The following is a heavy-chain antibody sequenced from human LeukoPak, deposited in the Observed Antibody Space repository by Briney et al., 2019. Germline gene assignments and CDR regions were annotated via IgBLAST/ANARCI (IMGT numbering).Heavy chain of an antibody. CDR1: GFTFDDYA. J-gene: IGHJ4*02. CDR2: INWNSGSK. V-gene: IGHV3-9*01. CDR3: AKXFSSGXXYXXY. D-gene: IGHD3-22*01. Sequence: CAASGFTFDDYAIHWVRQAPGKGLEWVSGINWNSGSKHYADSVKGRFTISRDNAKNSLYLQMNSLRAEDTALYYCAKXFSSGXXYXXYWGQGTLVTVSS.